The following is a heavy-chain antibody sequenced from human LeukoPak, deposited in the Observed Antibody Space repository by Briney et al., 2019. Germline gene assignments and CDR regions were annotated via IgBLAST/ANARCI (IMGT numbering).Heavy chain of an antibody. V-gene: IGHV3-7*01. CDR3: ATRKCLGCQLFYLDY. CDR1: GFTFGSSS. Sequence: GGSQRLSCAASGFTFGSSSMSWVRQSPGQGLQWVANINHDGTETYYVDSVKGRFTISRDNAKSSLSLQMDSLRADDSALYYCATRKCLGCQLFYLDYWGQGSLVTVSS. CDR2: INHDGTET. J-gene: IGHJ4*02. D-gene: IGHD3-16*01.